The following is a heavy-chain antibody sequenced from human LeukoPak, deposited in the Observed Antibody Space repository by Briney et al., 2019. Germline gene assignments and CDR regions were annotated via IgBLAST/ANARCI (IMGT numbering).Heavy chain of an antibody. CDR2: ISSSSSTI. CDR3: ARDHGSSAGDAFDI. V-gene: IGHV3-48*01. J-gene: IGHJ3*02. Sequence: GGSLRLSCAASGFTFSSYSMNWVRQAPGKGLEWVSYISSSSSTIYYADSVKGRFTISRDNAKNSLYLQMNSLRAEDTAVYYCARDHGSSAGDAFDIWGQGTMVTVSS. CDR1: GFTFSSYS. D-gene: IGHD6-6*01.